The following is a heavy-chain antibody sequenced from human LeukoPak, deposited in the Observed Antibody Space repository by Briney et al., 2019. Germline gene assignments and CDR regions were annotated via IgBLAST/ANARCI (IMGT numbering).Heavy chain of an antibody. CDR2: ISYDGSNK. Sequence: GRSLRLSCAASGFTFSSYAMHWVRQAPGKGLEWVAVISYDGSNKYYADSVKGRFTISRDNSKNTLYLQVNSLRAEDTAVYYCARAPRRWLDYWGQGTLVTVSS. CDR1: GFTFSSYA. CDR3: ARAPRRWLDY. J-gene: IGHJ4*02. D-gene: IGHD4-23*01. V-gene: IGHV3-30*04.